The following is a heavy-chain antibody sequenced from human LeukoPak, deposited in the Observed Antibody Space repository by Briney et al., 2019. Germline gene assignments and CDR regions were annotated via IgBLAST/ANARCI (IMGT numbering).Heavy chain of an antibody. V-gene: IGHV3-7*04. CDR1: GFTFSSSR. Sequence: GGSLRLSCAASGFTFSSSRVQWVRQTPGKGLEWVATINQDGSVKYYLDSVKGRFTISRDNAKNSLFLQMNSLRAEDTAVYYSKRGMVLSWGQGTLVTVSS. J-gene: IGHJ5*02. D-gene: IGHD2-8*01. CDR3: KRGMVLS. CDR2: INQDGSVK.